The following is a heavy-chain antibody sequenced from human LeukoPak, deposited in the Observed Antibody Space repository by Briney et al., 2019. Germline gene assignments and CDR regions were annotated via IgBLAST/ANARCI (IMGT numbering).Heavy chain of an antibody. J-gene: IGHJ4*02. V-gene: IGHV4-39*01. CDR2: IYYSGST. CDR3: ARGDDFSGDH. Sequence: SETLSLTCTVSGGSISSSSYYWGWIRQPPGKGLEWIGSIYYSGSTYYNPSLKSRVTISVDTSKNQFSLKLSSVTAADTAVYYCARGDDFSGDHWGQGTLVTVSS. D-gene: IGHD3-16*01. CDR1: GGSISSSSYY.